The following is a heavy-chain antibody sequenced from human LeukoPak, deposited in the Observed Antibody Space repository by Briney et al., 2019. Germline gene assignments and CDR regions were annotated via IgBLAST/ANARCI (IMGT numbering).Heavy chain of an antibody. Sequence: SVKVSCKASGGTFSSYAISWVRQAPGQGLEWMGGIIPIFGTANYAQKFQGRVTMSIDTSTSTTYMELRSLRFDDTAVYYCARSGRGTYYYFDLWGQGTLVSVSS. CDR1: GGTFSSYA. CDR3: ARSGRGTYYYFDL. V-gene: IGHV1-69*05. CDR2: IIPIFGTA. J-gene: IGHJ4*02. D-gene: IGHD1-26*01.